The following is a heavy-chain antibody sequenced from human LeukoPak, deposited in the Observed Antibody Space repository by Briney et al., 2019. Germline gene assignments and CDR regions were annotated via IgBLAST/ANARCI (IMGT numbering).Heavy chain of an antibody. J-gene: IGHJ4*02. CDR3: ARLGIIAAAGSNDY. CDR2: ISYSGDTK. Sequence: GGSLRLSCAASGFTFSSYGMHWVRQAPGKGLEWVSYISYSGDTKYYADSVKGRFTVSRDNAKNSLYLQMNSLRVEDTAVYYCARLGIIAAAGSNDYWGQGTLVTVSS. D-gene: IGHD6-13*01. CDR1: GFTFSSYG. V-gene: IGHV3-48*04.